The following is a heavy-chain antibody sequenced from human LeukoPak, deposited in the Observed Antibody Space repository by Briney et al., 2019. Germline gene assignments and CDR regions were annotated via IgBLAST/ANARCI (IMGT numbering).Heavy chain of an antibody. CDR3: ASHSSGWQQTYFDY. J-gene: IGHJ4*02. D-gene: IGHD6-19*01. Sequence: HPGGSLRLSCEASGFTFNIYWMNWVRQAPGKGLEWVANIQQGGGVTHYGDSVKGRFTISRDNARNSLYLQMNDLRAEDTAVYYCASHSSGWQQTYFDYWGQGTLVTVSS. CDR1: GFTFNIYW. CDR2: IQQGGGVT. V-gene: IGHV3-7*02.